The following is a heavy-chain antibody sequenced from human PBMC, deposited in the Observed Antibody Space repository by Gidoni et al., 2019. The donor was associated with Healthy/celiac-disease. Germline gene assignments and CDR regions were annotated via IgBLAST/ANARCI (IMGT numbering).Heavy chain of an antibody. CDR1: GGTFSSYA. CDR3: ARVRLWGDYYDSSGPPDY. CDR2: IIPIFGTA. Sequence: QVQLVQSGAEVKKPGSSVKVYCKASGGTFSSYAISWVRQAPGQGLEWMGGIIPIFGTANYAQKFQGRVTITADKSTSTAYMELSSLRSEDTAVYYCARVRLWGDYYDSSGPPDYWGQGTLVTVSS. D-gene: IGHD3-22*01. J-gene: IGHJ4*02. V-gene: IGHV1-69*06.